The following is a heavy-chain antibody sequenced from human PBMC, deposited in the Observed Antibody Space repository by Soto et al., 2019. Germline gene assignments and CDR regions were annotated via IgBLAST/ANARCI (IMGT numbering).Heavy chain of an antibody. V-gene: IGHV4-59*01. CDR2: IYYSGST. D-gene: IGHD2-2*03. CDR3: ARTKGDSYGYALAY. J-gene: IGHJ4*02. CDR1: GGSISSYY. Sequence: SETLSLTCTVSGGSISSYYWSWIRQPPGKGLEWIGYIYYSGSTNYNPSLKSRVTISVDTSKNQFSLKLSSVTAADTAVYYCARTKGDSYGYALAYWGQGTLVPVSS.